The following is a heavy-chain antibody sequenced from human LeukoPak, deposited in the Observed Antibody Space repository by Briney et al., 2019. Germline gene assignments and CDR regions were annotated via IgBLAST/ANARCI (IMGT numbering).Heavy chain of an antibody. J-gene: IGHJ4*02. Sequence: SETLSLTCTVSGGSISSYYWSWIRQPPGKGLEWIGYIYYSGSANYNPSLKSRVTISVDTSKNQFSLNLSSVTAADTAVYYCARGYCTTTSCYDGGYWGQGTLVTVSS. CDR3: ARGYCTTTSCYDGGY. CDR1: GGSISSYY. CDR2: IYYSGSA. V-gene: IGHV4-59*01. D-gene: IGHD2-2*01.